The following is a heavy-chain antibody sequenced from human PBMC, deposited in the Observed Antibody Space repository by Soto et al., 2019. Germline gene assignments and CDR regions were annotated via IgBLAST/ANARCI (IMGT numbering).Heavy chain of an antibody. CDR1: GYSFRSYG. V-gene: IGHV3-33*01. J-gene: IGHJ4*02. CDR3: ARERGFVRGVLRYYLDY. D-gene: IGHD3-10*01. CDR2: IWYDGSNE. Sequence: QVKLVESGGSVVQPGGSLRLSCAASGYSFRSYGMHWVRQAPGKGLEWVALIWYDGSNEYYADSVQGRFTISRDNSETTVYLQINSLSVEDTAIYYCARERGFVRGVLRYYLDYWGQGTLVTVSS.